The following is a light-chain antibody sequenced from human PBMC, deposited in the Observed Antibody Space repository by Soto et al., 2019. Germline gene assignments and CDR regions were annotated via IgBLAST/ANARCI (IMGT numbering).Light chain of an antibody. J-gene: IGKJ4*01. Sequence: EIVMTQSQATLSVSPGERATLSCRASQSVSSNLAWYQQKPGQAPRLLIYGASTRATGIPARFSGSGSDTEFTLTISSLQSEDGAVYYCQQYNNWPPLTFGGGTKVEIK. CDR3: QQYNNWPPLT. V-gene: IGKV3-15*01. CDR1: QSVSSN. CDR2: GAS.